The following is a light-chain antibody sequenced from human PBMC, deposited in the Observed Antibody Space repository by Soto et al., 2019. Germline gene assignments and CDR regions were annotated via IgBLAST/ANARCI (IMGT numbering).Light chain of an antibody. CDR1: QSISSW. J-gene: IGKJ4*01. V-gene: IGKV1-5*01. CDR2: DAS. Sequence: DIPMTQSPSTLSASVGDRVTITCRASQSISSWFAWYQQKPGKAPKLLIYDASSLESGVPSRFSGSGSDTEFTLTINNLQPDDFATYHCQQYNRYSLTFGGGTKVEIK. CDR3: QQYNRYSLT.